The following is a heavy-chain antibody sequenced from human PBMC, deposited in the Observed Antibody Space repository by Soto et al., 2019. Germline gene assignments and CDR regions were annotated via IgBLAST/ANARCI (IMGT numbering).Heavy chain of an antibody. V-gene: IGHV1-18*01. J-gene: IGHJ4*02. CDR2: ISANIGTA. Sequence: ASVKVSCKASGYTFTSYGISWVRQAPGQGLEWMGWISANIGTANYAQKLQGRVTITTDESTSTAYMELSSLRSEDTAVYYCAGPGSGYSSHFDYWGQGTLVTVSS. CDR3: AGPGSGYSSHFDY. D-gene: IGHD3-22*01. CDR1: GYTFTSYG.